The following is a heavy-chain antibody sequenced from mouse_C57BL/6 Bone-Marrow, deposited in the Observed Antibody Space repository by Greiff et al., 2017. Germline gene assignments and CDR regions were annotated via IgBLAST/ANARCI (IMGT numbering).Heavy chain of an antibody. CDR1: GYTFTSYT. V-gene: IGHV1-4*01. D-gene: IGHD2-4*01. CDR2: ITPSSGYT. J-gene: IGHJ2*01. Sequence: QVQLQQSGAELARPGASVKMSCKASGYTFTSYTMHWVKQRPGQGLEWIGYITPSSGYTKYNQKFKDKATMTADKSSSTAYMQLSSLTSEDSAVYYCARGRLRRVFGYWGQGTTLTVAS. CDR3: ARGRLRRVFGY.